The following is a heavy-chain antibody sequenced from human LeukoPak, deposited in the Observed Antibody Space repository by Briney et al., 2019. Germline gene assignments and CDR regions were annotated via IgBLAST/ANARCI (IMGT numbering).Heavy chain of an antibody. CDR3: ARDFTYSSGGIYYDRFDY. CDR1: GFSFSKNW. J-gene: IGHJ4*02. D-gene: IGHD2-15*01. CDR2: VKKDASEK. Sequence: GGSLRLSCAASGFSFSKNWMTWVRQAPGKGLEWVASVKKDASEKYYVDSVKGRFTISRDNAKNSLYLQMNSLRAEDTAVYYCARDFTYSSGGIYYDRFDYWGQGTLVTVSS. V-gene: IGHV3-7*01.